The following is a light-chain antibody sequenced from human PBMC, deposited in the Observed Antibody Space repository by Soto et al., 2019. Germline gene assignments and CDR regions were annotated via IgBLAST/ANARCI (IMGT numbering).Light chain of an antibody. Sequence: TQSPATLSLPPRERAALSCRSSQSDSSNLAWYQQKPGQPPRLLIYGAATRATGVPARFSGSGSGTDFTLTISCLQAEDVATYYCQQYYSYPLTFGGGTKVDIK. V-gene: IGKV3D-15*01. CDR1: QSDSSN. CDR3: QQYYSYPLT. CDR2: GAA. J-gene: IGKJ4*02.